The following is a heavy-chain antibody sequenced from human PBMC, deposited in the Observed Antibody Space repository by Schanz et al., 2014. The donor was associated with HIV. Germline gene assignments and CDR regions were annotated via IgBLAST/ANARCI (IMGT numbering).Heavy chain of an antibody. V-gene: IGHV1-69*01. CDR3: ARDSPVAAGTLDY. CDR2: IIPIYGAA. Sequence: QVQLVQSGAEVTKPGSSVKVSCKASGGTFNIYTISWVRQAPGQGLEWVGGIIPIYGAAHYAQKLQGRVSINADDATNTAYMELSSLRSEDTAVYYCARDSPVAAGTLDYWGQGTLVTVSS. J-gene: IGHJ4*02. CDR1: GGTFNIYT. D-gene: IGHD6-13*01.